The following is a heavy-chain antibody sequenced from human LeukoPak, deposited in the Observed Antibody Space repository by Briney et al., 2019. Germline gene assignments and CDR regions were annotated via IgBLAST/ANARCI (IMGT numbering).Heavy chain of an antibody. J-gene: IGHJ4*02. CDR3: ARGEGYSYGNPDY. CDR2: ISDSGGST. V-gene: IGHV3-23*01. D-gene: IGHD5-18*01. Sequence: PGGSLRLSWAVPEITFSNYGMSWVRKAQGKGREWAEGISDSGGSTNYADSVKGRFTISRDNAKNSLYLQMNSLRAEDTAVYYCARGEGYSYGNPDYWGQGTLVTVSS. CDR1: EITFSNYG.